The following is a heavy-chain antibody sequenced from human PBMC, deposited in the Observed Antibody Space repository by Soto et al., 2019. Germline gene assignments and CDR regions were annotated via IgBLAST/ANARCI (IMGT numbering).Heavy chain of an antibody. Sequence: SVKVSCKASGGTFSSYTISWVRQAPGQGLEWMGGIIAYNGQANYAQKFQGRVTITTDTSTSTAYMELRSLRSEDTAVYYCAREGGITMPYLDYWGQGTLVTVSS. CDR2: IIAYNGQA. D-gene: IGHD2-2*01. J-gene: IGHJ4*02. CDR3: AREGGITMPYLDY. V-gene: IGHV1-69*10. CDR1: GGTFSSYT.